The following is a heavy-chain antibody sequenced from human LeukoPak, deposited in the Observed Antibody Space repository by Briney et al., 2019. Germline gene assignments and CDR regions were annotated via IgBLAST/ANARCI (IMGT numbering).Heavy chain of an antibody. Sequence: GGSLRLSCAPSGFTFSTYWMSSVRHPPGKGLEWVANIKEDGSEKYYGDPVKGRYTISRDNAKHSLYLEMNSLRVEDTAVYYCARDSSGCQWGQGTLVTVSS. CDR1: GFTFSTYW. CDR2: IKEDGSEK. J-gene: IGHJ4*02. D-gene: IGHD3-22*01. CDR3: ARDSSGCQ. V-gene: IGHV3-7*01.